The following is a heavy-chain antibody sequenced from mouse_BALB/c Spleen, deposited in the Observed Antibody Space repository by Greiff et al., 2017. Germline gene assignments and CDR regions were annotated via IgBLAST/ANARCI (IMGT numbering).Heavy chain of an antibody. V-gene: IGHV5-6-5*01. D-gene: IGHD1-2*01. CDR3: ARGGRYGYYFDY. CDR1: GFTFSSYA. CDR2: ISSGGST. J-gene: IGHJ2*01. Sequence: EVMLVESGGGLVKPGGSLKLSCAASGFTFSSYAMSWVRQTPEKRLEWVASISSGGSTYYPDSVKGRFTISRDNARNILYLQMSSLRSEDTAMYYCARGGRYGYYFDYWGQGTTLTVSS.